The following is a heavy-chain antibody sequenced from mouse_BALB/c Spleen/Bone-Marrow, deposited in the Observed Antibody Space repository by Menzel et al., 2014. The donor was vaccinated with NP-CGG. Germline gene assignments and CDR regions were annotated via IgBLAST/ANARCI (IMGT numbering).Heavy chain of an antibody. CDR1: GFSLTSYG. D-gene: IGHD1-1*01. Sequence: VQLQQSGPGLVAPSRSLSITCTVSGFSLTSYGVHWVRQPPGKGLEWLGLIWAGGSTNYNSALMSRLSISKDNSKSXVFLKMNSLQTDDTAMYYCARKDYGSRGGYFDVWGAGTTVTVSS. CDR3: ARKDYGSRGGYFDV. V-gene: IGHV2-9*02. J-gene: IGHJ1*01. CDR2: IWAGGST.